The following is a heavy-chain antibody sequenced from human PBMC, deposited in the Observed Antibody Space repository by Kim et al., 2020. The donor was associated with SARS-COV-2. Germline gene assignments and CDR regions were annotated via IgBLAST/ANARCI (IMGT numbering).Heavy chain of an antibody. CDR3: ARQFRVLYYYVGSGMDV. CDR1: GFTFSSYS. J-gene: IGHJ6*02. CDR2: ISSSSSTI. Sequence: GGSLRLSCAASGFTFSSYSMNWVRQAPGKGLEWVSYISSSSSTIYYADSVKGRFTISRDNAKNSLYLQMNSLRDEDTAVYYCARQFRVLYYYVGSGMDVWGQGTTVTVSS. D-gene: IGHD3-10*02. V-gene: IGHV3-48*02.